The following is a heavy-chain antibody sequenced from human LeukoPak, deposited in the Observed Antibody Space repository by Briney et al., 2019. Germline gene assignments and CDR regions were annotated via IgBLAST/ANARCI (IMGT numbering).Heavy chain of an antibody. D-gene: IGHD3-10*01. V-gene: IGHV4-59*01. CDR2: IYYSGST. Sequence: SETLSLTCTVSGGSISSYYWSWIRQPPGKGLEWIGYIYYSGSTNYNPSLKSRVTISVDTSKNQFSLKLSSVTAADTAVYYCARGGVIDPWGQGTLVTVSS. CDR1: GGSISSYY. CDR3: ARGGVIDP. J-gene: IGHJ5*02.